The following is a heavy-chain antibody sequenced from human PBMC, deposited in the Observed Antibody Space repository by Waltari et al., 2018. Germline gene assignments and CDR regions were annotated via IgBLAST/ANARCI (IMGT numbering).Heavy chain of an antibody. J-gene: IGHJ5*02. V-gene: IGHV4-34*02. D-gene: IGHD4-17*01. CDR3: ALSRYGLASPKFDP. CDR1: GGSFSGYY. Sequence: QVQVQQWGAGLVKPSETLSLTCAVYGGSFSGYYWSCLRQPPGKALEWIVEMVHSGVTNSNPSLTSRATISVDTSRNQLSLKLTSVTAADTAIYYCALSRYGLASPKFDPWGQGTLVTVSS. CDR2: MVHSGVT.